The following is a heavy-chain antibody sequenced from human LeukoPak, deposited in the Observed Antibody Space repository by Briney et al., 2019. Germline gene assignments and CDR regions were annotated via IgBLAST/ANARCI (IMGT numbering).Heavy chain of an antibody. CDR3: ARAGGQYYYDSSGYHPFDY. Sequence: SETLSLTCTVSGGSISGYYWSWIRQPPGKGLEWIGEINHSGSTNYNPSLKSRVTISVDTSKNQFSLKLSSVTAADTALYYCARAGGQYYYDSSGYHPFDYWGQGTLVTVSS. CDR2: INHSGST. J-gene: IGHJ4*02. D-gene: IGHD3-22*01. V-gene: IGHV4-34*01. CDR1: GGSISGYY.